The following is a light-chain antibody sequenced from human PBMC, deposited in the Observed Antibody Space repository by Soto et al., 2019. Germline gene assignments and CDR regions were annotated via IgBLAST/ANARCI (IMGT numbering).Light chain of an antibody. J-gene: IGLJ2*01. CDR3: SSYTSSVVV. Sequence: QSVLTQPPSVSGAPGQRVTISCAGSSSNIGAGFDVHWYLQLPGAAPKVLIYGNTNRPSGVPDRFSGSKSGTSASLAITGLRAEDEADYFCSSYTSSVVVFGGGTKLTVL. CDR2: GNT. CDR1: SSNIGAGFD. V-gene: IGLV1-40*01.